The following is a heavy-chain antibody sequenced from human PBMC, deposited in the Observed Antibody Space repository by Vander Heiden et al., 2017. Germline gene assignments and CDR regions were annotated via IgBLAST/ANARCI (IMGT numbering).Heavy chain of an antibody. CDR1: GYTFTDNY. Sequence: EVQLVQSGAEVKKPGATVKISCKVSGYTFTDNYIHWVQQAPGKGLEWMGLVDPEDDETSYAEKFQGRITMTADTSTDTAYMELIRLRSEDTAVYYCATGRIPRVWYFDLWGRGTLVTVSS. J-gene: IGHJ2*01. CDR2: VDPEDDET. D-gene: IGHD2-2*02. CDR3: ATGRIPRVWYFDL. V-gene: IGHV1-69-2*01.